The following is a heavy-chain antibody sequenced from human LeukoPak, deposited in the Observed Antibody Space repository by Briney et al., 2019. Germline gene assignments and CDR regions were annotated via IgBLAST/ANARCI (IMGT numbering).Heavy chain of an antibody. Sequence: GGSLRLSCAASGSTFSSYAMNWVRQAPGKGLEWVLGISGGGGSTYYADSVKGRFTISRDNSKNTLYLQMNSLRAEDTAVYYCAKDGRGWRGYFQHWGQGTLVTVSS. CDR2: ISGGGGST. V-gene: IGHV3-23*01. J-gene: IGHJ1*01. CDR1: GSTFSSYA. D-gene: IGHD6-19*01. CDR3: AKDGRGWRGYFQH.